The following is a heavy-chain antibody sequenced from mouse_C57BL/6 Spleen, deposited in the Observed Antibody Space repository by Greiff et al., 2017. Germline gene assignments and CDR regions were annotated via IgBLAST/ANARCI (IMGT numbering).Heavy chain of an antibody. J-gene: IGHJ3*01. CDR3: TTVVTGTKFAD. V-gene: IGHV14-4*01. D-gene: IGHD4-1*01. CDR1: GFNITYDY. Sequence: EVQLQQSGAELVRPGASVKLSCTASGFNITYDYVAWVKQRPEQGLEWIGWIAPEHGDTKYASKFQGKATLTADTASNTAYLQLSSLTSANTAVDDCTTVVTGTKFADWGQGTLVTVSA. CDR2: IAPEHGDT.